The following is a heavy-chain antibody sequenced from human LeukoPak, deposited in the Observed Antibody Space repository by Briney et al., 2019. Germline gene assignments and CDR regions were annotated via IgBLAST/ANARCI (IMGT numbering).Heavy chain of an antibody. CDR3: ARDRDVDDFDS. CDR1: GDSIGRINYF. Sequence: PSETLSLTCTISGDSIGRINYFWGWIRQAPGKGLEWIVSMSYSGHTYYNPSLKSRATTSIDTSKNQLSLNLKSVTAADTAVYYCARDRDVDDFDSWGHGTLVTVSS. J-gene: IGHJ4*01. D-gene: IGHD2-15*01. V-gene: IGHV4-39*07. CDR2: MSYSGHT.